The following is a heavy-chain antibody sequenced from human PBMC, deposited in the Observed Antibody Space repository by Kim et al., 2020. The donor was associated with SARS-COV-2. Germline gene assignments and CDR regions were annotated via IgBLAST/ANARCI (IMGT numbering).Heavy chain of an antibody. CDR3: WRDPTYFYDISDDFGADA. CDR1: GFTVSSNY. J-gene: IGHJ3*01. Sequence: GGSLRLSCAASGFTVSSNYMSWVRQAPGKGLEWVSVIYCGGSTYYADAVVSRFSISCHNSNNTLHLQMNSRLTADTAAYYCWRDPTYFYDISDDFGADA. CDR2: IYCGGST. D-gene: IGHD3-22*01. V-gene: IGHV3-53*04.